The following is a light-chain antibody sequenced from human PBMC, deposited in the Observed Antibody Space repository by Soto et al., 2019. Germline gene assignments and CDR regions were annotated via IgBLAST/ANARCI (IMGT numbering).Light chain of an antibody. J-gene: IGKJ1*01. CDR2: GAS. CDR1: QNIDIN. V-gene: IGKV3D-15*01. CDR3: QQYNNWPPTT. Sequence: EIVITQSPATLSVSPGERATLSCRASQNIDINLVWYQQKPGQAPRLLIYGASSRATGIPDRFSGSGSGTDFTLTISSLQSEDFAVYYCQQYNNWPPTTFGQGTKVDIK.